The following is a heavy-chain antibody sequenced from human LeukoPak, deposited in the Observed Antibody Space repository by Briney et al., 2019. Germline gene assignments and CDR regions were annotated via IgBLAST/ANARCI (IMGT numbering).Heavy chain of an antibody. CDR2: VFYSGTT. CDR1: GDYITTTNYY. D-gene: IGHD3-9*01. V-gene: IGHV4-39*01. CDR3: ARRSRLYRHETTGYHDS. J-gene: IGHJ4*02. Sequence: SETLSLTCNVSGDYITTTNYYWAWIRQPPGKGLEWIASVFYSGTTYYNPSLRSRVTISMDTSRKQISLRLTSVTATDTAIYYCARRSRLYRHETTGYHDSWGQGTLVTVSS.